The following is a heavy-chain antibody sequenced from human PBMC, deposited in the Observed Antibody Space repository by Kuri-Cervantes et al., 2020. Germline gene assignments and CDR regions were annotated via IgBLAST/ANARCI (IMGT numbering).Heavy chain of an antibody. CDR1: SGSLSGYS. V-gene: IGHV3-11*01. J-gene: IGHJ3*02. CDR3: ARDWNFGVSDAVDN. CDR2: ISSSGSTL. Sequence: GGSLRLSCAVYSGSLSGYSWNWIRQSPGKGLEWISHISSSGSTLYYADSVKGRFTISRDNAKNSLYLQMNSLRAEDTALYYCARDWNFGVSDAVDNWGQGTMVTVSS. D-gene: IGHD3-3*01.